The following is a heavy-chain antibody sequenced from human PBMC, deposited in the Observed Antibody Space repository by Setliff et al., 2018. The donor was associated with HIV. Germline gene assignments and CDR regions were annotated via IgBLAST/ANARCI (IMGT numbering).Heavy chain of an antibody. J-gene: IGHJ4*02. CDR2: ITGSSSYT. V-gene: IGHV3-11*05. CDR1: GFTFEDYG. D-gene: IGHD5-12*01. CDR3: ARVMIGCSGYDAFDY. Sequence: GGSLRLSCAASGFTFEDYGMSWIRQAPGKGLEWVSYITGSSSYTNYADSVKGRFTISRDNAKNSLYLQMNSLRAEDTAVYYCARVMIGCSGYDAFDYWGQGTLVTVSS.